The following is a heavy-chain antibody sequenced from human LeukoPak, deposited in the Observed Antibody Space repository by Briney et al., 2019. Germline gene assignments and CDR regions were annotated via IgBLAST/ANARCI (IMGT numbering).Heavy chain of an antibody. J-gene: IGHJ3*01. CDR3: ARLIAYNDILTGYLNAFDV. CDR2: IYPGDFDT. D-gene: IGHD3-9*01. Sequence: GESLKISCQGSGYSFNSYWIGWVRQMPGKGLEWMGIIYPGDFDTRYSPSFQGQVTISADKSISTAFLQWSSLKASDTAMYYCARLIAYNDILTGYLNAFDVWGQGTMVTVSS. V-gene: IGHV5-51*01. CDR1: GYSFNSYW.